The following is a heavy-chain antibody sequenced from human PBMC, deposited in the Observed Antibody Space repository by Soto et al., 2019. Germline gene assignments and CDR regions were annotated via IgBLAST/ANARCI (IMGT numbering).Heavy chain of an antibody. Sequence: QVQLVESGGGVVQPGRSLRLSCAASGFAFSNYDLHWVRQAPGKGLEWVAVISYDGIRKYYADFVKGRFTISRDNSKNTLYLQMNSLSVEDTALYSCADPTSGGSCCWGQGTLVTVSS. CDR1: GFAFSNYD. J-gene: IGHJ4*02. CDR3: ADPTSGGSCC. CDR2: ISYDGIRK. D-gene: IGHD3-10*01. V-gene: IGHV3-30-3*01.